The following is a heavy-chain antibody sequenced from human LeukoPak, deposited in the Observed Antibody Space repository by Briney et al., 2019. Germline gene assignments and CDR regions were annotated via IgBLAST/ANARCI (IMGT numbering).Heavy chain of an antibody. J-gene: IGHJ4*02. Sequence: LRLSCAASGFTFDDYAMHWVRQAPGKGLEWIGYIYHSGSTYYNPSLKSRVTISVDRSKNQFSLKLSSVTAADTAVYYCARGGDYVEPFDYWGQGTLVTVSS. V-gene: IGHV4-30-2*01. CDR2: IYHSGST. D-gene: IGHD4-17*01. CDR1: GFTFDDYA. CDR3: ARGGDYVEPFDY.